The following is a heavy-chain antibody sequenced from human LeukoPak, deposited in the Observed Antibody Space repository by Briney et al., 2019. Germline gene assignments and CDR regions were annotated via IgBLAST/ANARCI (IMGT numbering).Heavy chain of an antibody. CDR3: AKCSYYYDSSGLYRYSDY. V-gene: IGHV3-23*01. J-gene: IGHJ4*02. CDR2: ISGGSIST. Sequence: GGSLRLSCAASGFIFSNYAMSWVRQAPGKGLEWVSVISGGSISTYYADSVKGRFTISRDNSKNTLYLQMNSLRAEDTAVYYCAKCSYYYDSSGLYRYSDYWGQGILVTVSS. CDR1: GFIFSNYA. D-gene: IGHD3-22*01.